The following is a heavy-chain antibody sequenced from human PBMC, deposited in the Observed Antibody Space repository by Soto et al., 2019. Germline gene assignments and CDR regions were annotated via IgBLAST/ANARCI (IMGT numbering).Heavy chain of an antibody. CDR1: GGSISSGDYY. D-gene: IGHD3-22*01. Sequence: SETLSLTCTVSGGSISSGDYYWSWIRQPPGKGLEWIGYIYYSGSTYYNPSLKSRVTISVDTSKNQFSLKLGSVTAADTAVYYCARGHYDSSVPPRFDPWGQGTLVTVSS. CDR2: IYYSGST. J-gene: IGHJ5*02. V-gene: IGHV4-30-4*01. CDR3: ARGHYDSSVPPRFDP.